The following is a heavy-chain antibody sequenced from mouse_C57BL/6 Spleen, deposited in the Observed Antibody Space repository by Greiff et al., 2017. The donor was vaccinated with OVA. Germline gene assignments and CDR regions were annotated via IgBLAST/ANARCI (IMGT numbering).Heavy chain of an antibody. CDR2: IDPEDGET. J-gene: IGHJ1*03. D-gene: IGHD1-1*01. Sequence: EVQLQQSGAELVKPGASVKLSCTASGLNIKDYYMHWVKQRTEQGLEWIGRIDPEDGETKYAPKFQGKATITADTSSNTAYLQLSSLTSEDTAVYYCALNYYGSSYNWYFDVWGTGTTVTVSS. CDR3: ALNYYGSSYNWYFDV. V-gene: IGHV14-2*01. CDR1: GLNIKDYY.